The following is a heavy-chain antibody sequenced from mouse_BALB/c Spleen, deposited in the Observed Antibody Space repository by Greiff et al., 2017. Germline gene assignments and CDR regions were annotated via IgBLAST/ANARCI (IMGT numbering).Heavy chain of an antibody. CDR1: GFNIKDYY. CDR3: KYGNYGYAMDY. V-gene: IGHV14-4*02. J-gene: IGHJ4*01. Sequence: VQLQQSGAELVRSGASVKLSCTASGFNIKDYYMHWVKQRPEQGLEWIGWIDPENGDTEYAPKFQGKATMTADTSSNTAYLQLSSLTSEDTAVYYCKYGNYGYAMDYWGQGTAVTVSS. CDR2: IDPENGDT. D-gene: IGHD2-10*02.